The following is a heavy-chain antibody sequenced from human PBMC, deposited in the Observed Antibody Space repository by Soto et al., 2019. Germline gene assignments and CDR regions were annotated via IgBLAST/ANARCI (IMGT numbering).Heavy chain of an antibody. CDR1: GGSFSGYY. Sequence: QVQLQQWGAGLLKPSETLSLTCAVYGGSFSGYYWSWIRQPPGKGLEWIGEINHSGSTNYNPSLKSRFTISVDTSKNQFSLKLSSVTAAATAVYYCARVVITIVDWFDPWGKGTLVTVSA. CDR3: ARVVITIVDWFDP. V-gene: IGHV4-34*01. J-gene: IGHJ5*02. CDR2: INHSGST. D-gene: IGHD3-3*01.